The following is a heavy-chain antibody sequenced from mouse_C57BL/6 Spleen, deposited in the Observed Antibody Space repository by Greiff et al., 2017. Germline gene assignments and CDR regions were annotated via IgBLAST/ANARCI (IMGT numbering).Heavy chain of an antibody. J-gene: IGHJ3*01. D-gene: IGHD1-1*02. CDR3: ERHGGAGAWLAY. Sequence: QVQLQQSGAELVKPGASVKISCKASGYAFSSYWMNWVKQRPGKGLEWIGQIYPGDGDTNYNGKFKGKATLTADKSSSTAYMQLSSLTSEDSVVYFCERHGGAGAWLAYWGKETLVTVSA. CDR1: GYAFSSYW. V-gene: IGHV1-80*01. CDR2: IYPGDGDT.